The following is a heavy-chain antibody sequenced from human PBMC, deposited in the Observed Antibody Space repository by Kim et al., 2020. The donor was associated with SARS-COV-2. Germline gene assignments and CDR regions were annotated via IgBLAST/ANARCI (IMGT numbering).Heavy chain of an antibody. CDR3: ARDREFLYYFDY. D-gene: IGHD3-10*01. J-gene: IGHJ4*02. Sequence: NYAQKFQGRVTITADESTSTAYMELSSLRSEDTAVYYCARDREFLYYFDYWGQGTLVTVSS. V-gene: IGHV1-69*01.